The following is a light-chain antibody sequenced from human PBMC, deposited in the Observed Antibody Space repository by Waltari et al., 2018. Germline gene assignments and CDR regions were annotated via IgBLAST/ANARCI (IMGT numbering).Light chain of an antibody. CDR1: SSHIGAPYN. V-gene: IGLV1-40*01. J-gene: IGLJ3*02. Sequence: QSVLTQPPSVSGAPGQRVTISCPGSSSHIGAPYNVHWYQHLPGTAPKLLIYDDSHRPSGVPDRFSGSKSGTSASLAITGLRAEDEAEYYCQSYDSGLIGVVFGGGTKVTVL. CDR3: QSYDSGLIGVV. CDR2: DDS.